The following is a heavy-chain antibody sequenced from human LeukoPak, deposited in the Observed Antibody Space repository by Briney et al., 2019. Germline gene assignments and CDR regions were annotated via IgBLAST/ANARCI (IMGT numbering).Heavy chain of an antibody. D-gene: IGHD3-10*01. Sequence: GGSLRLSCSGSGFTFMNYVMAWVRQAPGKGLEWVSSIRLGGGLTHSADPVKGRFIISRDMNTLFLQMNNLRPEDTAMYYCARKITMVRGPLIKGYFDLWGRDTLVSVSS. CDR3: ARKITMVRGPLIKGYFDL. J-gene: IGHJ2*01. CDR2: IRLGGGLT. V-gene: IGHV3-23*01. CDR1: GFTFMNYV.